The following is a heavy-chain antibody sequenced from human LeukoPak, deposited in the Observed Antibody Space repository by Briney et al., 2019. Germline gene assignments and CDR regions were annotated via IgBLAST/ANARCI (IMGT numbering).Heavy chain of an antibody. CDR3: AKNDGYNYWYFDY. Sequence: PGGSLRLSCAASGFTFSSYAMSWVRQAPGKGLEWVSAISGSGGSTYYADSVKGRFTISRDNSKNTQYLQMNSLRAEDTAVYYCAKNDGYNYWYFDYWGRGALVTVSS. CDR1: GFTFSSYA. J-gene: IGHJ4*02. D-gene: IGHD5-24*01. CDR2: ISGSGGST. V-gene: IGHV3-23*01.